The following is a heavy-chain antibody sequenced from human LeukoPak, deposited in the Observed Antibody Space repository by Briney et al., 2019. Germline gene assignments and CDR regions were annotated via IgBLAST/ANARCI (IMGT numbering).Heavy chain of an antibody. Sequence: GASVKVSCKASGGTFISYAISWVRQAPGQGLEWMGGIIPIFGTANYAQKFQGRVTITADESTSTAYMELSSLRSEDTAVYYCARATYYYDSSGYYLMCWFDPWGQGTLVTVSS. D-gene: IGHD3-22*01. CDR2: IIPIFGTA. V-gene: IGHV1-69*13. J-gene: IGHJ5*02. CDR1: GGTFISYA. CDR3: ARATYYYDSSGYYLMCWFDP.